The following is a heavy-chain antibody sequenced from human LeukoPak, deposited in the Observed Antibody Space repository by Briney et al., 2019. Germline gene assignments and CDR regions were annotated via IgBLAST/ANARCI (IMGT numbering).Heavy chain of an antibody. CDR3: ARDRKYDFWSGSDY. V-gene: IGHV1-2*02. CDR1: GYTFTGYY. Sequence: ASVKVPCKAYGYTFTGYYMHWVRQAPGQGLEWVGWINPNSGGTNYAQKFQGRVTMTRDTSISTAYMELSRLRSDDTAVYYCARDRKYDFWSGSDYWGQGTLVTVSS. D-gene: IGHD3-3*01. J-gene: IGHJ4*02. CDR2: INPNSGGT.